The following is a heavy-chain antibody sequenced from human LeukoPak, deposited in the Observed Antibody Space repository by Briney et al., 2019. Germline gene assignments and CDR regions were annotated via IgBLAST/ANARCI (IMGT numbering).Heavy chain of an antibody. CDR2: ISYDGNYK. D-gene: IGHD3-10*01. J-gene: IGHJ6*03. Sequence: GGSLRLSCAASGFTFSRNVMHWVRQAPGKGLEWVALISYDGNYKFHADSVKGRFTISRDNSRNNLYLQMNSLRGEDAAVYSCARGGIPTGPYYYFYYMDVWGKGTAVTVSS. V-gene: IGHV3-30*01. CDR1: GFTFSRNV. CDR3: ARGGIPTGPYYYFYYMDV.